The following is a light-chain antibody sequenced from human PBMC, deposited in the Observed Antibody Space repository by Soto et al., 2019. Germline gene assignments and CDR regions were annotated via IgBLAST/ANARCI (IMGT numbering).Light chain of an antibody. J-gene: IGKJ4*01. CDR3: HQYHHSAPLT. V-gene: IGKV3D-15*02. CDR2: GAS. CDR1: RSVNIY. Sequence: IMMVQTPTRQGGYSGGRETLSCRGSRSVNIYLAWYQQKPGQAPRLLIFGASSRATGIPARFSGSGSGTEFNRTICSRQSEDSAAHSFHQYHHSAPLTFGGGTKVDIK.